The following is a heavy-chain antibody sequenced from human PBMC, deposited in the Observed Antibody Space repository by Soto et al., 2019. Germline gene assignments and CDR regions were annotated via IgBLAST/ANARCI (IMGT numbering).Heavy chain of an antibody. J-gene: IGHJ4*02. CDR2: INWYGGST. CDR1: GFTFDDYG. D-gene: IGHD7-27*01. V-gene: IGHV3-20*04. CDR3: ARETGGADY. Sequence: EVQLVESGGGVVRPGGSLRLSCAASGFTFDDYGINWVRQAPGKGLEWVSGINWYGGSTGYADSGKGRFPISRDNHRNALYLQMNSQRAEDTALYYCARETGGADYWGQGTLVTVSS.